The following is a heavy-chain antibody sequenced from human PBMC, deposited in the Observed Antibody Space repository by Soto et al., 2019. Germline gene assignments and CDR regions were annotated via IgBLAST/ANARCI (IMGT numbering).Heavy chain of an antibody. CDR1: GFTFSSYA. CDR3: ARRGPGTDFDY. J-gene: IGHJ4*02. CDR2: ISGSGDST. D-gene: IGHD6-13*01. Sequence: EVQLLDSGGGLVQPGGSLRLSCAASGFTFSSYAMNWVRQAPGKGLEWVSVISGSGDSTYYADSVKGRFTISRDNSKNTLYLQMNSLRTEDTAVDYCARRGPGTDFDYWGQGTLVTVSS. V-gene: IGHV3-23*01.